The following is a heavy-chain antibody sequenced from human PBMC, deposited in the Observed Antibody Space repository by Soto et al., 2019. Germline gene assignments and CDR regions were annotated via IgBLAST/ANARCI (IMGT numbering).Heavy chain of an antibody. Sequence: GGSLRLPYTASGFTFRSYPMHWVRQEPGKGLEWVADISYDGSNKYYADSVKGRFTISRDNSKNTLYLQMNGLRTDDTAVYYCARRAQTYYDFWSGYSLSDWVRGTLVTVFS. CDR2: ISYDGSNK. CDR1: GFTFRSYP. J-gene: IGHJ4*02. CDR3: ARRAQTYYDFWSGYSLSD. V-gene: IGHV3-30-3*01. D-gene: IGHD3-3*01.